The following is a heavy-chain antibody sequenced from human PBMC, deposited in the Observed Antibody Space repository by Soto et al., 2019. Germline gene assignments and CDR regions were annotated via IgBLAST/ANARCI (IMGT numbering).Heavy chain of an antibody. D-gene: IGHD3-3*01. CDR1: GYTFTSYA. CDR2: INAGNSNT. CDR3: ERGWSGFWSGYYEDYYYYMDV. J-gene: IGHJ6*03. Sequence: ASVKVSCKASGYTFTSYAMHWVRQAPGQRLEWMAWINAGNSNTKYSQKFQARVTSTRDTSASTAYMELSSLRSEDTAVYYCERGWSGFWSGYYEDYYYYMDVSGKVTTVNVSS. V-gene: IGHV1-3*01.